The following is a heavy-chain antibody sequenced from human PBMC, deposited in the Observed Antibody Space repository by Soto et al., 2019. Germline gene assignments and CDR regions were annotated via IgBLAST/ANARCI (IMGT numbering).Heavy chain of an antibody. CDR3: ARDLHDYGYYYMDV. Sequence: SETLSLTCTVSGGSISSYYWSWILQPPGKGLEWIGYIYYSGSTNYNPSLKSRVTISVDTSKNQFSLKLSSVTAADTAVYYCARDLHDYGYYYMDVWGKGTTVTVSS. CDR1: GGSISSYY. V-gene: IGHV4-59*01. J-gene: IGHJ6*03. CDR2: IYYSGST.